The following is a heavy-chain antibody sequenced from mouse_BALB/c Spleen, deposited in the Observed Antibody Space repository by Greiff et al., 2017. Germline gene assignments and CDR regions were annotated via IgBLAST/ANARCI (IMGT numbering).Heavy chain of an antibody. D-gene: IGHD2-3*01. Sequence: VQLQQSGPELVRPGVSVKISCKGSGYTFTDYAMHWVKQSHAKSLEWIGVISTYYGNTNYNQKFKGKATMTVDKSSSTAYMELARLTSEDSAIYYCARSLMVNYVYFDVWGAGTTVTVSS. CDR1: GYTFTDYA. CDR2: ISTYYGNT. J-gene: IGHJ1*01. V-gene: IGHV1-67*01. CDR3: ARSLMVNYVYFDV.